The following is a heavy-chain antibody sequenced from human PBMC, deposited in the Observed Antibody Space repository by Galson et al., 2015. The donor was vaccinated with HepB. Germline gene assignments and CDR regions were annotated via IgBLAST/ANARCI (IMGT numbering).Heavy chain of an antibody. CDR1: GFTFSNYS. V-gene: IGHV3-48*01. Sequence: SLRLSCAASGFTFSNYSMNWVRQAPGKGLEWVSYISSSGTTTYYADSMKGRFNISRDNAKNSLYLQMNNLRAEDTAVYYCARGSPFSQHYFQYWGQGALVTVST. J-gene: IGHJ4*02. CDR3: ARGSPFSQHYFQY. D-gene: IGHD2-15*01. CDR2: ISSSGTTT.